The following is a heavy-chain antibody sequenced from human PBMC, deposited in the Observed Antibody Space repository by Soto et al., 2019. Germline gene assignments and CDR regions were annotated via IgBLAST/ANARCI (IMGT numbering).Heavy chain of an antibody. V-gene: IGHV4-30-4*01. D-gene: IGHD2-15*01. CDR2: IYKSTTT. CDR3: ARGRYCLTGRCFPNWFDS. J-gene: IGHJ5*01. Sequence: PSETLSLTCSASGDSISTVDYFWAWIRQPPGQALEYIGYIYKSTTTYYNPSFESRVAISLDTSKSQFSLTVTSVTAADTAVYFCARGRYCLTGRCFPNWFDSWAREPWSPSPQ. CDR1: GDSISTVDYF.